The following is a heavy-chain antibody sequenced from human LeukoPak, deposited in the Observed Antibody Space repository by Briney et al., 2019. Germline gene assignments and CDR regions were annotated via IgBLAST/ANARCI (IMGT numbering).Heavy chain of an antibody. CDR3: ARGPPYCSGGSCYLYYYYYYMDV. V-gene: IGHV1-2*06. D-gene: IGHD2-15*01. CDR2: INPNSGGT. CDR1: GYTFTGYY. J-gene: IGHJ6*03. Sequence: GASVKVSCKASGYTFTGYYMHWVRQAPGQGLEWMGRINPNSGGTNYAQKSQGRVTMTRDTSISTAYMELSRLRSDDTAVYYCARGPPYCSGGSCYLYYYYYYMDVWDKGTTVTVSS.